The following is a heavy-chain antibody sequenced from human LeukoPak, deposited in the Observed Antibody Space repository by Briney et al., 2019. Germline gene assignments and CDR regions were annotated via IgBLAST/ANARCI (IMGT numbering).Heavy chain of an antibody. Sequence: ASVKVSCKASGYTFTGYYMHWVRQAPGQGLEWMGWISAYNGNTNCAQKLQGRVTMTTDTSTSTAYMELRSLRSDDTAVYYCARDIFAGTMVRGVYDAFDIWGQGTMVIVSS. CDR3: ARDIFAGTMVRGVYDAFDI. V-gene: IGHV1-18*04. J-gene: IGHJ3*02. CDR2: ISAYNGNT. D-gene: IGHD3-10*01. CDR1: GYTFTGYY.